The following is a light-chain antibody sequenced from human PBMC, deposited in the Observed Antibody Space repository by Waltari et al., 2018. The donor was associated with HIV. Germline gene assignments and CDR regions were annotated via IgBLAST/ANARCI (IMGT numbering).Light chain of an antibody. Sequence: QSALTQPRSVSGSPGQSVTISCTGTSSDVGGFNYVSWYQQYPGRAPKLMIYDVTKRPSGVPDRFSGSKSGNTASLTISGLQAEDEADYYCCSYAGSSVFVFGSGTEVAVL. J-gene: IGLJ1*01. CDR1: SSDVGGFNY. V-gene: IGLV2-11*01. CDR3: CSYAGSSVFV. CDR2: DVT.